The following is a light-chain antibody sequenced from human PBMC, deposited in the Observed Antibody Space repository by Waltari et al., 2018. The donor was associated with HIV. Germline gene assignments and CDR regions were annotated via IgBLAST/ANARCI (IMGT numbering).Light chain of an antibody. V-gene: IGLV2-14*03. Sequence: QSALTQPASASGSPGKSPTISCTGTYDDVGGYNYLPWYQHHPGKAPKVIIYDITKRPSGISDRFSGSKSGNTASLTISGLQAEDEADYYCNSYTSSNTFVFGTGTKVTVL. CDR2: DIT. CDR3: NSYTSSNTFV. J-gene: IGLJ1*01. CDR1: YDDVGGYNY.